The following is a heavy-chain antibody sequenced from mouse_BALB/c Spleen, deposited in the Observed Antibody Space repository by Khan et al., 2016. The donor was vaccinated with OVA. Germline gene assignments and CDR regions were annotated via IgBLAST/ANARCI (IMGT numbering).Heavy chain of an antibody. CDR1: GFNIKDTY. J-gene: IGHJ4*01. D-gene: IGHD1-2*01. Sequence: EVQLQESGAELVKPGASVKLSCIVSGFNIKDTYMHWVKQRPERGLDWIGRIDPANGNTKYDPNFQGKATMTADTSSNTAYLQLSSLTSEDTAVYYCSYSLLPYAMAYWGQGTPVTVSS. CDR3: SYSLLPYAMAY. V-gene: IGHV14-3*02. CDR2: IDPANGNT.